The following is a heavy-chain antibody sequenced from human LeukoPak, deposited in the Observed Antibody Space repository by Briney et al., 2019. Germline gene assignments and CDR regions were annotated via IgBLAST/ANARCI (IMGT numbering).Heavy chain of an antibody. CDR1: GFTFNTYS. V-gene: IGHV3-21*04. J-gene: IGHJ5*02. Sequence: GGSLRLSCAASGFTFNTYSMNWVRQAPGKGLEWVSSISSSDTYIHYADSVKGRFTISRDNAKNTLYLQMNSLRAEDTAVYYCAKDRLHRIAVAWFDPWGQGTLVTVSS. CDR2: ISSSDTYI. CDR3: AKDRLHRIAVAWFDP. D-gene: IGHD6-19*01.